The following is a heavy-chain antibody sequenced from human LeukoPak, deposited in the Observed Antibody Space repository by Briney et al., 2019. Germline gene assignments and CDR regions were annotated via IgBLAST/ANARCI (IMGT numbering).Heavy chain of an antibody. CDR2: IIPIHGSV. Sequence: ASVKVSCKASRGTFSNYIVSWVRQAPGQGLEWMGRIIPIHGSVNYAQKFQGRVTFTADKSTTTAHMELTSLRSEDTAVYFCARASELTYSSWYVPPFDSWGQGTPVTVSS. D-gene: IGHD6-13*01. V-gene: IGHV1-69*08. CDR1: RGTFSNYI. CDR3: ARASELTYSSWYVPPFDS. J-gene: IGHJ4*02.